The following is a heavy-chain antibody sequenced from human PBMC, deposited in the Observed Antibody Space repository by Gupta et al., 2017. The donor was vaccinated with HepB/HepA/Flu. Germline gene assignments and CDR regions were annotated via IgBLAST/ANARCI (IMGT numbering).Heavy chain of an antibody. CDR2: IYWDDDK. CDR1: GFSLSTTGVG. Sequence: QITLKESGPTLVKPTQTLTLTCTFSGFSLSTTGVGVGWIRQPPGKALEWLAIIYWDDDKRYRPSLQSRLTITKDTSKNQVVLTLTNMDVVDTATYYCAQITVIRGVSYDPWGQGTLVTVSS. D-gene: IGHD3-10*01. V-gene: IGHV2-5*02. J-gene: IGHJ5*02. CDR3: AQITVIRGVSYDP.